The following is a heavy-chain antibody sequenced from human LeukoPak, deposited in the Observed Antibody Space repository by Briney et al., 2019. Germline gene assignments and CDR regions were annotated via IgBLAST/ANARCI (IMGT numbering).Heavy chain of an antibody. J-gene: IGHJ4*02. D-gene: IGHD5-18*01. CDR3: AREPRYGQFCDY. CDR2: ISSSSSYI. CDR1: GFTFSSYS. V-gene: IGHV3-21*01. Sequence: PGGSLRLSCAASGFTFSSYSMNWVRQAPGKGLEWVSYISSSSSYIYYADSVKGRFTISRDNAKNSLYLQMNSLRAEDTAVYYCAREPRYGQFCDYWGQGTLVTVSS.